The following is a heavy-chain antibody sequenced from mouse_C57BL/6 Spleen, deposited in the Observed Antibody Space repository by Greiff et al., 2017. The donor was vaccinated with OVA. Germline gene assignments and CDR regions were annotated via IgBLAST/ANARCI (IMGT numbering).Heavy chain of an antibody. CDR3: ARSGGPLRAWFAY. J-gene: IGHJ3*01. Sequence: QVTLKVSGPGILQSSPTLSLTCSSSGFSLSTSGMGVSWIRPPSGKGLEWLAHIYWDDVKCYNPSTKSPPTISKDTSRNQVFIKITSVDTADTAADYCARSGGPLRAWFAYWGQGTLVTVSA. CDR1: GFSLSTSGMG. D-gene: IGHD3-2*02. V-gene: IGHV8-12*01. CDR2: IYWDDVK.